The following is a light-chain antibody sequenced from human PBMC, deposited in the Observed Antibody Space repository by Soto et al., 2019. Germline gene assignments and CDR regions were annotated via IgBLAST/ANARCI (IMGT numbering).Light chain of an antibody. J-gene: IGLJ2*01. Sequence: QSALIQPRSVSGSPGQSVTISCTGTRRDLGAYNYVSWYQQHPGKAPKLMIYDVNRRPSGVPDRFSGSKSGNTASLTISGLQAEDEADYYCCSLAGSYTVFGGGTKVTVL. CDR1: RRDLGAYNY. V-gene: IGLV2-11*01. CDR2: DVN. CDR3: CSLAGSYTV.